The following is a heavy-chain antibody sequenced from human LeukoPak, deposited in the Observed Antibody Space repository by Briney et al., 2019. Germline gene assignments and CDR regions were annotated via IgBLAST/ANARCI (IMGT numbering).Heavy chain of an antibody. J-gene: IGHJ4*02. V-gene: IGHV4-34*01. CDR3: ATTGYGSGSYTVY. D-gene: IGHD3-10*01. Sequence: SETLSLTCAVYGGSFSGYYWSWIRQPPGKGREWIGEINHSGSTNYNPSLKSRVTISVDTSKNQFSLKLSSVTAADTAVYYCATTGYGSGSYTVYWGQGTLVTVSS. CDR1: GGSFSGYY. CDR2: INHSGST.